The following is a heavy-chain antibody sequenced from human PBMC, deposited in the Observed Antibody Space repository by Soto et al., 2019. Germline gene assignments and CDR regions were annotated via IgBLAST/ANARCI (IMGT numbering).Heavy chain of an antibody. CDR2: ISGSGGNT. CDR3: AKGLRRLLRTQYYYGLDV. V-gene: IGHV3-23*01. J-gene: IGHJ6*02. CDR1: GFTFSPYA. D-gene: IGHD3-16*01. Sequence: GGSLRLSCAASGFTFSPYAMTWVRQAPGKGLEWVSSISGSGGNTNYADSVKGRFTVSRDNSKRTLSLQMNSLTEEDTAIYYCAKGLRRLLRTQYYYGLDVWGRGTTVTVSS.